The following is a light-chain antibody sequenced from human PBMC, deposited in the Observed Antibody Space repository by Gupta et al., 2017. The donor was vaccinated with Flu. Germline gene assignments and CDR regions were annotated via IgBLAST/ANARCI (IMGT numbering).Light chain of an antibody. V-gene: IGKV3-20*01. CDR1: QSISNN. Sequence: GERATLSCRASQSISNNLAWYQQKPGQAPRLLIYGASTRATGIPDRFSGSGSGTDFTLTISRLEPEDFSVYYCQQYGTSPRTFGGGTKVELK. CDR3: QQYGTSPRT. J-gene: IGKJ4*01. CDR2: GAS.